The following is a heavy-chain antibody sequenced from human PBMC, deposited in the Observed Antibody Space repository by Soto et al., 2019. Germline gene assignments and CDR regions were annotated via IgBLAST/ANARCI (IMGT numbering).Heavy chain of an antibody. J-gene: IGHJ4*02. Sequence: QVQLVQSGAEVKKPGASVKVSCKASGYTFTTYYVHWVRQAPGQGLEWVGIINPSSGSTSYAQRFQGRVTLSRDTSTSTVYMDLSSLRSEDTAVYYWARSSHSGYYVYGGQGTLVTVSS. D-gene: IGHD5-12*01. CDR2: INPSSGST. CDR3: ARSSHSGYYVY. V-gene: IGHV1-46*01. CDR1: GYTFTTYY.